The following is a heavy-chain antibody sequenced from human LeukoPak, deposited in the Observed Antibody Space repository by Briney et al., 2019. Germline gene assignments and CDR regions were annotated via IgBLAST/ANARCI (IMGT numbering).Heavy chain of an antibody. D-gene: IGHD6-19*01. CDR2: ISGGGGST. Sequence: GGSLRLSCAASGFPLSSYAMSWVRQAPEKGLEWVSGISGGGGSTFYADSVKGRFTISRDNSKNTLYLQMNSLRAEDTAVYYCVNLYSSNYWGQGTLVTVSS. J-gene: IGHJ4*02. V-gene: IGHV3-23*01. CDR3: VNLYSSNY. CDR1: GFPLSSYA.